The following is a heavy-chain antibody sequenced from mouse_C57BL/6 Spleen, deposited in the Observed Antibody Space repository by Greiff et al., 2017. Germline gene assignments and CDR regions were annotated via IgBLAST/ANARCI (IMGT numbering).Heavy chain of an antibody. D-gene: IGHD1-1*01. J-gene: IGHJ3*01. Sequence: VKLLESGAELVKPGASVKISCKASGYAFSSYWMNWVKQRPGKGLEWIGQIYPGDGDTNYNGKFKGKATLTADKSSSTAYMQLSSLTSEDSAVYFCARDGGSSYEGFAYWGQGTLVTVSA. CDR2: IYPGDGDT. V-gene: IGHV1-80*01. CDR3: ARDGGSSYEGFAY. CDR1: GYAFSSYW.